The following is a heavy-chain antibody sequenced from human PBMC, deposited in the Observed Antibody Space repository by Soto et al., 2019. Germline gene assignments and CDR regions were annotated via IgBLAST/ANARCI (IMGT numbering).Heavy chain of an antibody. CDR2: IYYSGST. J-gene: IGHJ4*02. CDR1: GGSISSSSYY. CDR3: ASQMSLPTIFGVVIYFDY. V-gene: IGHV4-39*01. Sequence: SETLSLTCTVSGGSISSSSYYWGWIRQPPGKGLEWIGSIYYSGSTYYNPSLKSRVTISVDTSKNQFSLKLSSVTAADTAVYYCASQMSLPTIFGVVIYFDYWGQ. D-gene: IGHD3-3*01.